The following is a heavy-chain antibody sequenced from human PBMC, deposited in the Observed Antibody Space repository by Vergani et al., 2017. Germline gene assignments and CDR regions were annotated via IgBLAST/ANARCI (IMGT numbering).Heavy chain of an antibody. CDR1: FDSIRNLY. V-gene: IGHV4-59*11. CDR3: ASDTHRGERADR. Sequence: QVQLQESGPGLVKSSETLSLTCSVSFDSIRNLYCNWIRQPPGKGLEWIGSIHYSENTNYNPSLKTRVTISVDTSKNHFSLTLTAVTAADTAVYYCASDTHRGERADRWVQGILVTVTS. D-gene: IGHD3-10*01. CDR2: IHYSENT. J-gene: IGHJ5*02.